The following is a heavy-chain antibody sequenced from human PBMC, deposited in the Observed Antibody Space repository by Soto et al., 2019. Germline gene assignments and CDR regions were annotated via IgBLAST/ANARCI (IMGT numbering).Heavy chain of an antibody. CDR1: GHTFTGYY. Sequence: ASVKVSCKASGHTFTGYYIHWVRQAPGQGLEWMGGIIPNFGAANYAQKFQGRVTITADESTSTAYMELSSLRSEDTAVYYCARRATYSSSNYYYYYGMDVWGQGTTVTVSS. V-gene: IGHV1-69*13. D-gene: IGHD6-6*01. CDR2: IIPNFGAA. CDR3: ARRATYSSSNYYYYYGMDV. J-gene: IGHJ6*02.